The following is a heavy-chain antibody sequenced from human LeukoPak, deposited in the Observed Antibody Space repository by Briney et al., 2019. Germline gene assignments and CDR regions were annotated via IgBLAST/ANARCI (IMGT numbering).Heavy chain of an antibody. J-gene: IGHJ4*02. V-gene: IGHV3-7*01. Sequence: TGGSLRLSCVASGFTFSSYNMNWVRQAPGGGLEWVANIKQDGSEKYYVDSVKGRFTISRDNAKNSLSLQMNSLRAEDTAVYYCARDRSTDFWSGYYTNYFDYWGQGTLVTVSS. D-gene: IGHD3-3*01. CDR3: ARDRSTDFWSGYYTNYFDY. CDR1: GFTFSSYN. CDR2: IKQDGSEK.